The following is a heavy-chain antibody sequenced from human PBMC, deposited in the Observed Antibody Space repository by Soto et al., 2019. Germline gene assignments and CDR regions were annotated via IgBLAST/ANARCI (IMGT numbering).Heavy chain of an antibody. CDR1: GGSISSTTYY. CDR2: IYYSGAT. Sequence: SETLSLTCAVSGGSISSTTYYWAWIRQPPGKGLEWVATIYYSGATYYNPSLKSRLTISIDTSKNQFSLQLSSVTAADTAMYYCARYYDTSNRPYFHHWGQGTRVTVSS. CDR3: ARYYDTSNRPYFHH. V-gene: IGHV4-39*01. D-gene: IGHD3-22*01. J-gene: IGHJ1*01.